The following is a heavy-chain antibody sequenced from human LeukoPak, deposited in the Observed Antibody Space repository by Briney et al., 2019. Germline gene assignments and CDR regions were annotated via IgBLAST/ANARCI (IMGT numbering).Heavy chain of an antibody. V-gene: IGHV6-1*01. Sequence: SQTLSLTCAISGDSVSSNSAAWNWIRQSPSRGLEWLGRTYYRSKWYNDYAVSVKSRITINPDTSKNQFSLKLSSVTAADTAVYYCARSGSRAVTNFDYWGQGTLVTVSS. D-gene: IGHD4-17*01. CDR2: TYYRSKWYN. CDR3: ARSGSRAVTNFDY. J-gene: IGHJ4*02. CDR1: GDSVSSNSAA.